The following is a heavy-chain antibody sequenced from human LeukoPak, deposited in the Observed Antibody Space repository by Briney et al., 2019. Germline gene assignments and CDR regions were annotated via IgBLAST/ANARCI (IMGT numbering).Heavy chain of an antibody. D-gene: IGHD2-21*02. V-gene: IGHV1-69*13. CDR2: IIPIFGTA. Sequence: ASVKVSCKASGGTFSSYAISWVRQAPGQGLEWVGGIIPIFGTANYAQKFQGRVTITADESTSTAYMELSSLRSEDTAMYYCARVAYCGGDCYSGYYYYMDVWGKGTTVTISS. CDR3: ARVAYCGGDCYSGYYYYMDV. J-gene: IGHJ6*03. CDR1: GGTFSSYA.